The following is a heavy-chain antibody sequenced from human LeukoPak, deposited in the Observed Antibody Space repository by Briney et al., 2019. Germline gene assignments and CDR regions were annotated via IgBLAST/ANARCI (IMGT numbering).Heavy chain of an antibody. J-gene: IGHJ4*02. CDR1: GFTFSSYW. CDR3: ARYCSGGSCYDGFDY. Sequence: GSLRLSCAASGFTFSSYWMSCIRQPPGKGLEWIGSIYYSGSTYYNPSLKSRVTISVDTSKNQFSLKLSSVTAADTAVYYCARYCSGGSCYDGFDYWGQGTLVTVSS. V-gene: IGHV4-39*07. D-gene: IGHD2-15*01. CDR2: IYYSGST.